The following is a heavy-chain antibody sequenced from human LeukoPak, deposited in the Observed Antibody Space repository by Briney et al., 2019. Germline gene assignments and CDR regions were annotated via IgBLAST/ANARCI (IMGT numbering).Heavy chain of an antibody. CDR2: INPSGNNT. D-gene: IGHD4-11*01. CDR3: ARVADSNLYFDY. J-gene: IGHJ4*02. V-gene: IGHV1-46*01. Sequence: GASVKVSCKASGYTFTGYYMHWVRQAPGQGLEWMGIINPSGNNTSYAQKFQGRVTMTRDMSTSTVYMELSSLRSEDTAVYYCARVADSNLYFDYWGQGTLVTVSS. CDR1: GYTFTGYY.